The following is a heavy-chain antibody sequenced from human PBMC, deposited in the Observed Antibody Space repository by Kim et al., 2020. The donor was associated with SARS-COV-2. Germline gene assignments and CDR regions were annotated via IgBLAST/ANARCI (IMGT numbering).Heavy chain of an antibody. CDR2: IWYDGSDK. V-gene: IGHV3-33*01. J-gene: IGHJ4*02. CDR3: ARAQAKYWNDFDY. D-gene: IGHD1-1*01. CDR1: GFTFSTYG. Sequence: GGSLRLSCAASGFTFSTYGMHWVRQAPGKGLEWVAVIWYDGSDKYYADSVKGRFTISRDNSKNTLYLQMNSLRAEDTAVYYCARAQAKYWNDFDYWGQGTLVTVSA.